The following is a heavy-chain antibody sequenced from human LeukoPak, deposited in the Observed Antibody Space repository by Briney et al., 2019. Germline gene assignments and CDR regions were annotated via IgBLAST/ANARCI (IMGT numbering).Heavy chain of an antibody. CDR1: GFTFSSYA. Sequence: GGSLRLSCAASGFTFSSYAMSWVRQAPGKGLEWVSAISGSGGSTYYADSVKGRFTISRDNSKNTLYLQMNSLRAEDTAVYYCAKDFTVVVTAIVGYWGQGTLVTVSS. D-gene: IGHD2-21*02. V-gene: IGHV3-23*01. CDR2: ISGSGGST. CDR3: AKDFTVVVTAIVGY. J-gene: IGHJ4*02.